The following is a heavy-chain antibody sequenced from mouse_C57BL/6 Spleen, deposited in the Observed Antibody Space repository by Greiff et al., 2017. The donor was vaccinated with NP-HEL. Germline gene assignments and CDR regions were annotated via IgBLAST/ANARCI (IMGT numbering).Heavy chain of an antibody. CDR2: ISYSGST. Sequence: DVQLQESGPGMVKPSQSLSLTCTVTGYSITSGYDWHWIRHFPGNKLEWMGYISYSGSTNYNPSLKSRISITHDTSKNHFFLKLNSVTTEDTATYYCARDSGALTGLLLDYWGQGTTLTVSS. V-gene: IGHV3-1*01. D-gene: IGHD4-1*01. CDR3: ARDSGALTGLLLDY. J-gene: IGHJ2*01. CDR1: GYSITSGYD.